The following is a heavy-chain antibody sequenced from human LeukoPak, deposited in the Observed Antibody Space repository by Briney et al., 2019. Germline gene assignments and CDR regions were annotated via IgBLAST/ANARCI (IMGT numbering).Heavy chain of an antibody. CDR1: GGSISSYY. D-gene: IGHD3-3*01. CDR2: IYTSGST. CDR3: ARDVLRFLEWPQGFDY. V-gene: IGHV4-4*07. J-gene: IGHJ4*02. Sequence: SETLSLTCTVSGGSISSYYWSWIRQPAGKGLEWIGRIYTSGSTNYNPSLTSRVTMSVDTSKNQFSLKLSSVTAADTAVYYCARDVLRFLEWPQGFDYWGQGTLVTVSS.